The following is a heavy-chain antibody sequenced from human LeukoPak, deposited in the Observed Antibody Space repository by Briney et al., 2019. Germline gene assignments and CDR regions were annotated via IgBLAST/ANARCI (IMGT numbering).Heavy chain of an antibody. CDR2: ISYDGSNK. D-gene: IGHD2-15*01. CDR3: ARDGVGVDIVVVVAATPGDAFDI. CDR1: GFTFSSYA. Sequence: GGSLRLSSAPSGFTFSSYAIYWVREALGKGLWWVSVISYDGSNKYYADSVKGRFTISRDNSKNTLYLQMTSLRAEDTAVYYCARDGVGVDIVVVVAATPGDAFDIWGQGTMVTVSS. J-gene: IGHJ3*02. V-gene: IGHV3-30*04.